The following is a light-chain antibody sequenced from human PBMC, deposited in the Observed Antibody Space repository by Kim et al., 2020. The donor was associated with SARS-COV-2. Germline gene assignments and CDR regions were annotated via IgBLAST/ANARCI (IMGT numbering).Light chain of an antibody. Sequence: VHRGQTARMTCSGDALPKQYAYWYRQKPGQAPVLVIYKDSERPSGIPERFSGSSSGTTVTLTISGVQAEDEADYYCQSADSSGTVVFGGGTQLTVL. CDR3: QSADSSGTVV. CDR1: ALPKQY. CDR2: KDS. J-gene: IGLJ2*01. V-gene: IGLV3-25*03.